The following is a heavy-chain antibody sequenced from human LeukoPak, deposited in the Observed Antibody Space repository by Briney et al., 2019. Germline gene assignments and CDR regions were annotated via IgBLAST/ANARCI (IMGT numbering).Heavy chain of an antibody. CDR3: AKDRKLGMGGGYFDY. CDR2: ISGSGGST. V-gene: IGHV3-23*01. CDR1: GFTFSSYA. D-gene: IGHD7-27*01. Sequence: GGSLRLSCAASGFTFSSYAMSWVRQAPGKGLKWVSAISGSGGSTYYADSVKGRFTISRDNSKNTLYLQMNSLRAEDTAVYYCAKDRKLGMGGGYFDYWGQGTLVTVSS. J-gene: IGHJ4*02.